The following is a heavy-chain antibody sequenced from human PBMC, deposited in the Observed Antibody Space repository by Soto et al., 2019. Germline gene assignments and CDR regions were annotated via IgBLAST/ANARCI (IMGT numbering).Heavy chain of an antibody. CDR3: TTLGYCSSTSCYTGYYYYYGMDV. V-gene: IGHV3-15*01. CDR1: GFTFSNAW. CDR2: IKSKTDGRTT. J-gene: IGHJ6*02. D-gene: IGHD2-2*02. Sequence: GGSLRLSCAASGFTFSNAWMSWVRQAPGKGLEWVGRIKSKTDGRTTDYAGTVKGRFTISRDDSKNTLYLQMNSLKTEDTAVYYCTTLGYCSSTSCYTGYYYYYGMDVWGQGTTVTVSS.